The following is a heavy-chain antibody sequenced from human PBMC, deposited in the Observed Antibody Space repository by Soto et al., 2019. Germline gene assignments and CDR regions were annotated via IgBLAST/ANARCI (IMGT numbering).Heavy chain of an antibody. V-gene: IGHV3-23*01. Sequence: GGSLRLSCAASGFTFSSYAMTWVRQAPGEGLEWVSIVTGGGTSTYCAESVKGRFTISRDNSKNTLYLQMNSLRAEDTAVYYCARDPRSGGYMGPDAFHIWGRGTMVTVSS. CDR3: ARDPRSGGYMGPDAFHI. D-gene: IGHD1-26*01. CDR1: GFTFSSYA. CDR2: VTGGGTST. J-gene: IGHJ3*02.